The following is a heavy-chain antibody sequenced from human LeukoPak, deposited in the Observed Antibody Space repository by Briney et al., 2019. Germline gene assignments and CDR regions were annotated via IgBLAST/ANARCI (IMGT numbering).Heavy chain of an antibody. CDR1: GGSLSSGSHY. J-gene: IGHJ4*02. V-gene: IGHV4-61*02. Sequence: SETLSLTCTVSGGSLSSGSHYWSWIRQPAGKGLEWIGRIYTSGSTNYNPSLKSRVTISVDTSKNQFSLKLSSVTAADTAVYYCARHLAETTYYDILTGYFDYWGQGTLVTVSS. D-gene: IGHD3-9*01. CDR2: IYTSGST. CDR3: ARHLAETTYYDILTGYFDY.